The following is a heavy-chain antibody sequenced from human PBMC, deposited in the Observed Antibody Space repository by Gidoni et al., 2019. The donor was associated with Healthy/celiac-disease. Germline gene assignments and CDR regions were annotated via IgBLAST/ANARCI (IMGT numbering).Heavy chain of an antibody. J-gene: IGHJ2*01. D-gene: IGHD3-9*01. CDR2: IYYSGST. V-gene: IGHV4-59*01. CDR3: ARDPLTNFDL. Sequence: QVQLQESGPGLVKPSETLSLTSTASGGSISSYYWSWIRQPPGKGLEWIGYIYYSGSTNYNPSLKSRVTISVDTSKNQFSLKLSSVTAADTAVYYCARDPLTNFDLWGRGTLVTVSS. CDR1: GGSISSYY.